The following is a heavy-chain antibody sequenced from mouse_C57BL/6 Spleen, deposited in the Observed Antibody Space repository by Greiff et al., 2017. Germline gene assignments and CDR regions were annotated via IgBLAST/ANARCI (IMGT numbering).Heavy chain of an antibody. V-gene: IGHV1-7*01. CDR2: INPSSGYT. CDR1: GYTFTSYW. Sequence: QVQLQQSGAELAKPGASVKLSCKASGYTFTSYWMHWVKQRPGQGLEWIGYINPSSGYTKYNQKFKDKATLTADKSSSTAYMQLSSLTSEDSAVXYCARDYSKYEGDFDYWGQGTTRTVSS. CDR3: ARDYSKYEGDFDY. J-gene: IGHJ2*01. D-gene: IGHD2-5*01.